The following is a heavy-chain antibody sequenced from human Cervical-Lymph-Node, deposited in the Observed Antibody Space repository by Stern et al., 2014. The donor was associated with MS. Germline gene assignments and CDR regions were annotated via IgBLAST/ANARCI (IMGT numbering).Heavy chain of an antibody. CDR2: ITGGGQIT. CDR1: RFSFSSYS. CDR3: ATVHSRGY. V-gene: IGHV3-48*01. D-gene: IGHD6-13*01. Sequence: EVQLVESGGGLVQPGRSLRLSCAASRFSFSSYSLYWFRQAPGKRLELISYITGGGQITYYADSVKGRFNISRDNAKNSLYLQMNSLRAEDTAVYYCATVHSRGYWGRGTLVTVSS. J-gene: IGHJ4*02.